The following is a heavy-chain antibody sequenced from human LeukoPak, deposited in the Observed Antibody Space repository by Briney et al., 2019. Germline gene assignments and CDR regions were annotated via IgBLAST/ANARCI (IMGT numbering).Heavy chain of an antibody. CDR3: ARDSGYELT. V-gene: IGHV4-4*07. J-gene: IGHJ5*02. D-gene: IGHD5-12*01. CDR1: GGSISSYY. CDR2: MYTSGRT. Sequence: PSETLSLXCTISGGSISSYYWSWIRQPAGKGLEWIGRMYTSGRTNYNPSLKSRVTMSVDTSKNQFSLKVRSVTAADTAVYYCARDSGYELTWGRGTLVTVSS.